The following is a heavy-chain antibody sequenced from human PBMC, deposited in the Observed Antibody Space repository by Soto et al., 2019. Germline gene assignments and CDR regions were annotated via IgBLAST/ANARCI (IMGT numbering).Heavy chain of an antibody. CDR3: ARSGVDTAMVFDY. Sequence: SETLSLTCTVSGGSISSGGYYWSWIRRHPGKGLEWIGYIYYSGSTYYNPSLKSRVTISVDTSKNQFSLKLSSVTAADTAVYYCARSGVDTAMVFDYWGQGTLVTSPQ. J-gene: IGHJ4*02. V-gene: IGHV4-31*03. CDR1: GGSISSGGYY. CDR2: IYYSGST. D-gene: IGHD5-18*01.